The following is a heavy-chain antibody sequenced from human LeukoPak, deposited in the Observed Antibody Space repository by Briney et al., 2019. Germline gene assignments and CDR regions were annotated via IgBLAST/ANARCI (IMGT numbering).Heavy chain of an antibody. J-gene: IGHJ5*02. CDR3: AKEPYDYGDYDWFDP. CDR2: ISGSGGST. V-gene: IGHV3-23*01. Sequence: PGGSLRLSCAACGFTFSSYAMSLVRQAPGKGLEWVSAISGSGGSTYYADSVKGRFTISRDNSKNTLYLQMNSLRAEDTAVYYCAKEPYDYGDYDWFDPWGQGTLVTVSS. CDR1: GFTFSSYA. D-gene: IGHD4-17*01.